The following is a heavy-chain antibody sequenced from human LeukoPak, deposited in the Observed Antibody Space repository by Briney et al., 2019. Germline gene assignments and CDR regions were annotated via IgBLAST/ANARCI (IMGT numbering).Heavy chain of an antibody. D-gene: IGHD3-10*01. J-gene: IGHJ6*02. CDR3: ARDLRSYAMAI. CDR1: GFTVSGNY. Sequence: GGSLRLSCAASGFTVSGNYMTWVRQPPGKGLEWVSSIYSGGTTHYADSVKGRFTISRDHSKSTVYLQMNSLRAEDTAVYYCARDLRSYAMAIWGQGITVTVSS. CDR2: IYSGGTT. V-gene: IGHV3-53*01.